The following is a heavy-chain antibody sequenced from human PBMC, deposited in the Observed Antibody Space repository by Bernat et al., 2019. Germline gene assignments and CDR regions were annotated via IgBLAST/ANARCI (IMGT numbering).Heavy chain of an antibody. D-gene: IGHD6-13*01. V-gene: IGHV3-33*01. CDR1: GFTFSSYD. CDR2: IWYDGSNK. CDR3: ARLGSRWSLDY. J-gene: IGHJ4*02. Sequence: QVQLVESGGGVVQPGRSLRLSCAASGFTFSSYDMHWVRQAPGKGLEWVAVIWYDGSNKYYTDSVKGRFTISRDNSENTVYLQMNSLRAEDTAVYYCARLGSRWSLDYWGQGTLVTVSS.